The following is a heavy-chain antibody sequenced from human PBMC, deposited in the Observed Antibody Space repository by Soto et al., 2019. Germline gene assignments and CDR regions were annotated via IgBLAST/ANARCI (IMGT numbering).Heavy chain of an antibody. Sequence: QVQLVQSGAEVKKPGASVKVSCKASGYTFTGYYMHWVRQAPGQGLEWMGWINPNSGGTNYAQKFRGWVTMTRDTSISTAYMELSRLRSDDTAVYYCARGNYDILTGYYNPPYYYYGMDVWGQGTTVTVSS. J-gene: IGHJ6*02. CDR2: INPNSGGT. CDR3: ARGNYDILTGYYNPPYYYYGMDV. V-gene: IGHV1-2*04. CDR1: GYTFTGYY. D-gene: IGHD3-9*01.